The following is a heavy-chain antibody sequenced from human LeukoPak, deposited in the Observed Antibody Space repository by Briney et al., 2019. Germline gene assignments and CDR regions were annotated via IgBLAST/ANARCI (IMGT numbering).Heavy chain of an antibody. Sequence: SQTLSLTCAVSGGSMSSGGYSWSWIRQPPGKGLEFIGYIYHSGNTYYIPSLKSRVTISVDRSKNQLSLKLTSVTAADTAVYFCAKMSSSSNWFDPWGQGTLVTVSS. CDR1: GGSMSSGGYS. V-gene: IGHV4-30-2*01. J-gene: IGHJ5*02. CDR3: AKMSSSSNWFDP. D-gene: IGHD6-6*01. CDR2: IYHSGNT.